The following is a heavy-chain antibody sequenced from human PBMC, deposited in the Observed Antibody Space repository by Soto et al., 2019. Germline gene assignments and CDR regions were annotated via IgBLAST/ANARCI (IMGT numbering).Heavy chain of an antibody. CDR1: GFTFSNYS. D-gene: IGHD3-16*01. Sequence: EVQLVESGGGLVKPGGSLRLSCAASGFTFSNYSMNWVRQAPGKGLEWVSSISTSSGYRYYADSVKGRFTISRDNAKKSLYLQMNSLRAEDTAVYYCARDLHDYVSFRFDTWGQGTLVTVSS. J-gene: IGHJ5*02. CDR3: ARDLHDYVSFRFDT. V-gene: IGHV3-21*01. CDR2: ISTSSGYR.